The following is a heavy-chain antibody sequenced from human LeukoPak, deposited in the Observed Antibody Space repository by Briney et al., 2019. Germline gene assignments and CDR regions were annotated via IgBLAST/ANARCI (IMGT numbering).Heavy chain of an antibody. CDR1: GGSVSTSGSY. Sequence: SETLSPTCSVSGGSVSTSGSYWGWIRQPPGKGLEYIGTLHYSGSTHYNPSLESRVTISVDTSQNQFSLKLNSVPSADPAVYYCARDWDGAYDFNTFDIWGQGTMVTVSS. CDR3: ARDWDGAYDFNTFDI. V-gene: IGHV4-39*07. D-gene: IGHD5-12*01. J-gene: IGHJ3*02. CDR2: LHYSGST.